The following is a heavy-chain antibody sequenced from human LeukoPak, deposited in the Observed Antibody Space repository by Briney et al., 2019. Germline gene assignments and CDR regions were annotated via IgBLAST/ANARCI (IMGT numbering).Heavy chain of an antibody. D-gene: IGHD3-10*01. CDR2: MNPNSGNT. Sequence: ASVKVSCKASGYTFTSYDINWVRQATGQGLEWMGWMNPNSGNTGYAQKFQGRVTITRNTSISTAYMELSSLRSEDTAVYYCARVRSMVRGVTELGAFDIWGQGTMVTVSS. V-gene: IGHV1-8*03. J-gene: IGHJ3*02. CDR1: GYTFTSYD. CDR3: ARVRSMVRGVTELGAFDI.